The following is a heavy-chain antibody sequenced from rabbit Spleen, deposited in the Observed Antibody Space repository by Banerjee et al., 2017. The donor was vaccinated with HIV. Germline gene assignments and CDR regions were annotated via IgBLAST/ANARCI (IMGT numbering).Heavy chain of an antibody. CDR3: ARDTSSSFSSYGMDL. J-gene: IGHJ6*01. D-gene: IGHD1-1*01. Sequence: EESGGDLVKPEGSLTLTCTASGFSFSSSYWICWVRQAPGKGLEWIACIYGGSSGSTYYASWAKGRFTISKTSSTTVTLQMTSLTVADTATYFCARDTSSSFSSYGMDLWGPGTLVTVS. V-gene: IGHV1S45*01. CDR2: IYGGSSGST. CDR1: GFSFSSSYW.